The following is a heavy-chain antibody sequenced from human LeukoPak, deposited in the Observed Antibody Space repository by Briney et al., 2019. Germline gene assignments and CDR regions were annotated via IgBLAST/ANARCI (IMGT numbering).Heavy chain of an antibody. CDR2: IKQDGTKS. CDR3: AGDYFLH. CDR1: GFTFSNYW. Sequence: GGSLRLSCTASGFTFSNYWMHWVRQAPGKGLEWVANIKQDGTKSCYVDSVKGRFTISRDNAKNPLHLQMNGLRAEDTAVYYCAGDYFLHWGQGALVTVSS. J-gene: IGHJ4*02. V-gene: IGHV3-7*01.